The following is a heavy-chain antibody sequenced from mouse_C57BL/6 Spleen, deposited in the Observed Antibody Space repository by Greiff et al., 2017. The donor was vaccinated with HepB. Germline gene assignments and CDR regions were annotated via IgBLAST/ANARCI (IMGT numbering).Heavy chain of an antibody. V-gene: IGHV5-16*01. J-gene: IGHJ4*01. Sequence: DVMLVESAGGLVQPGSSMKLSCTASGFTFSDYYMAWVRQVPEKGLEWVANINYDGSSTYYLDSLKSRFIISRDNAKNILYLQMSSLKSEDTATYYCARDRDYAFMDYWGQGTSVTVSS. D-gene: IGHD2-4*01. CDR2: INYDGSST. CDR1: GFTFSDYY. CDR3: ARDRDYAFMDY.